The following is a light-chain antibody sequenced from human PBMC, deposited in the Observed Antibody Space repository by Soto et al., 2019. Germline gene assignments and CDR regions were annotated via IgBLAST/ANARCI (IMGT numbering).Light chain of an antibody. V-gene: IGKV3-20*01. CDR2: AAS. CDR1: QSVDTTY. Sequence: EIVLTQSPDSLSLSPGDRATLSCKASQSVDTTYLAWYQQQPGQAHRLLIYAASTRAAGIPDRFSGSGSGTDFTLTISKLEPEDFAVYYCEQYGFSPPLYTFGQGTILEI. J-gene: IGKJ2*01. CDR3: EQYGFSPPLYT.